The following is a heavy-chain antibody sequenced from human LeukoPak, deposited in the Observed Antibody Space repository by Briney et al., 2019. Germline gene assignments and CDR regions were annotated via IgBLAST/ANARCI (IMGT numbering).Heavy chain of an antibody. J-gene: IGHJ5*02. Sequence: GASVKVSSKASGYTFTSYDINWVRQATGQGLEWIGWMNPNSGNTGYAQKFQGRVAITRNTSISTAYMELSSLRSEDTAVYYCARAPRITMVRGVIYWFDPWGQGTLVTVSS. V-gene: IGHV1-8*03. CDR1: GYTFTSYD. CDR3: ARAPRITMVRGVIYWFDP. D-gene: IGHD3-10*01. CDR2: MNPNSGNT.